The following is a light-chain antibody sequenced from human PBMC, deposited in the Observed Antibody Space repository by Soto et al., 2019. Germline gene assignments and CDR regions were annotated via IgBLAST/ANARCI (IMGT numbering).Light chain of an antibody. J-gene: IGLJ1*01. CDR1: SSDVGSYNL. CDR3: CSYAGSYV. CDR2: EGS. V-gene: IGLV2-23*01. Sequence: QSVLTQPASVSGSPGQSITISCTGTSSDVGSYNLVSWYQQHPGKDPKLMIYEGSKRPSGVYKRLSGSKSGKTAYMKKSRLQAEDEADYYCCSYAGSYVFGTGTKVTVL.